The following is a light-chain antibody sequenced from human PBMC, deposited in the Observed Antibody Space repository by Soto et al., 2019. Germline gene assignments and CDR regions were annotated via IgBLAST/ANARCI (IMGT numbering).Light chain of an antibody. CDR2: LAS. J-gene: IGKJ2*01. Sequence: DIVMTQSPLSLPVTPGEPASIYCRSSQSLLNSTGYNYVDWYQQKPGQSPQLLIHLASTRASGVPDGFSGSASGTDFALTISSVEAEDVGVYYCMQGLTIPFTFGQGTKLEIK. CDR1: QSLLNSTGYNY. V-gene: IGKV2-28*01. CDR3: MQGLTIPFT.